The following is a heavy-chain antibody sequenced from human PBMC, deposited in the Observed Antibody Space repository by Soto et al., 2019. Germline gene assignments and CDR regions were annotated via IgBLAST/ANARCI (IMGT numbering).Heavy chain of an antibody. D-gene: IGHD3-10*01. CDR3: ARPRLYGSGSYYPY. J-gene: IGHJ4*02. CDR1: GYTFTSYA. V-gene: IGHV1-3*01. CDR2: INAGNGNT. Sequence: QVQLVQSGAEVKKPGASVKVSCKASGYTFTSYAMHWVRQAPGQRLEWMGWINAGNGNTKYSQKFQGRVTITRDTSASTAYMELSSLRSEDTAVYYCARPRLYGSGSYYPYCGQGTLVTVSP.